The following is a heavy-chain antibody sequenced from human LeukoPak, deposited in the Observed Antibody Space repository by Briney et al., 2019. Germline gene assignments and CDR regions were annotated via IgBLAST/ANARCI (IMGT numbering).Heavy chain of an antibody. Sequence: GGSLRLPCVASGFTFSSTTMGWVRQAPGRGLEWVSSITAIDGRTYYADSVRGRFTISRDNSKNTLYLQMNSLRAEDTAVYYCAKDKAVVINTKNDYWGQGTLVTVSS. CDR1: GFTFSSTT. CDR3: AKDKAVVINTKNDY. V-gene: IGHV3-23*01. D-gene: IGHD2-21*01. J-gene: IGHJ4*02. CDR2: ITAIDGRT.